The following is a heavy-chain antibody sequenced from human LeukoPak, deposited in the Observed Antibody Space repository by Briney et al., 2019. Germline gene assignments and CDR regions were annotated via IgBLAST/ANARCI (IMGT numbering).Heavy chain of an antibody. CDR1: GFTFRNYV. V-gene: IGHV3-30-3*01. CDR2: TSSDLNVK. CDR3: ARDWNGMIDY. J-gene: IGHJ4*03. D-gene: IGHD3-3*01. Sequence: GGSLRLSCAASGFTFRNYVIHWVRQAPGKGLEWVAVTSSDLNVKLYADSVKGRFTISRDNSKNTLYLQMNSLRAEDTAVYYCARDWNGMIDYWGQGTTVTVSS.